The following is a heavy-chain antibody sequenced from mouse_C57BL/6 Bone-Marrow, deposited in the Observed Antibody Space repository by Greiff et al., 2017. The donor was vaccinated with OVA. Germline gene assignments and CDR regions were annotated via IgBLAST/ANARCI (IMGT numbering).Heavy chain of an antibody. CDR1: GYAFTNYL. V-gene: IGHV1-54*01. J-gene: IGHJ3*01. CDR2: INPGSGGT. CDR3: ARDGNPFAY. Sequence: QVQLQQSGAELVRPGTSVKESCKASGYAFTNYLIEWVKQRPGQGLEWIGVINPGSGGTNYNEKFKGKATLTADKSSSTAYMQLSSLTSEDSAVYFCARDGNPFAYWGQGTLVTVSA. D-gene: IGHD2-1*01.